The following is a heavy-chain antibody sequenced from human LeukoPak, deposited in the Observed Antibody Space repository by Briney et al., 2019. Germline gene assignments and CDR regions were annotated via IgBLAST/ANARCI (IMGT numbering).Heavy chain of an antibody. CDR1: GYSFTSYW. J-gene: IGHJ4*02. V-gene: IGHV5-51*01. Sequence: GESLKISCKDSGYSFTSYWIGWVRQMPGKGLEWMEIIYPGDSNTRYSPSFQGQVTISADKAINPAYLQWTSLKASDTAIYYCAKGVAARPNYSDYWGQGTLVTVSS. CDR2: IYPGDSNT. CDR3: AKGVAARPNYSDY. D-gene: IGHD6-6*01.